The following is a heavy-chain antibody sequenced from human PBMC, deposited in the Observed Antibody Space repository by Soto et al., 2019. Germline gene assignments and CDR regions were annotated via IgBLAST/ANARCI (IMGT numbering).Heavy chain of an antibody. CDR3: AKDRYGDNRSWAEYFQH. D-gene: IGHD4-17*01. CDR2: ISGSGGST. CDR1: GFTFSRYA. V-gene: IGHV3-23*01. Sequence: GGSLRLSCAASGFTFSRYAMSWVRQAPGKGLEWVSAISGSGGSTYYADSVKGRFTISRDNSKNTLYLQMNSLRAEDTAVYYCAKDRYGDNRSWAEYFQHWGQGTFRTVSS. J-gene: IGHJ1*01.